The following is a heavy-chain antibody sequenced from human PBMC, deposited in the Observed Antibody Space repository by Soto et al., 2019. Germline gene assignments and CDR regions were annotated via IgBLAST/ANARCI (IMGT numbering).Heavy chain of an antibody. CDR1: GFTFSSYS. V-gene: IGHV3-21*01. CDR2: ISSSSSYI. CDR3: ARETRGYSGYDGDAFDI. Sequence: EVQLVESGGGLVKPGGSLRLSCAASGFTFSSYSMNWVRQAPGKGLEWVSSISSSSSYIYYADSVKGRFTISRDNAKNSLYLQMNSLRAEDTAVYYCARETRGYSGYDGDAFDIWGQGTMVTVSS. D-gene: IGHD5-12*01. J-gene: IGHJ3*02.